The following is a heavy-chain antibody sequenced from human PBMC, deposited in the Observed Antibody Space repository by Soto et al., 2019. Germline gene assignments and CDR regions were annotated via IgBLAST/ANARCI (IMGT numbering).Heavy chain of an antibody. CDR1: GGSISSSSYY. Sequence: PSETLSLTSTVSGGSISSSSYYWGWIRQPPGKGLEWIGSIYYTGITHYNPSLKSRATISIDTSKNQFSLNLNSVTATDTAVYYCARPARQDTVAGNYWGQGTLVTVSS. CDR2: IYYTGIT. J-gene: IGHJ4*02. CDR3: ARPARQDTVAGNY. V-gene: IGHV4-39*01. D-gene: IGHD6-19*01.